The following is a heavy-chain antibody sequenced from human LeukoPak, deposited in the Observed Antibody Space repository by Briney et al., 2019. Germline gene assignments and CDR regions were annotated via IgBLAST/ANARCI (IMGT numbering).Heavy chain of an antibody. D-gene: IGHD5-24*01. V-gene: IGHV3-23*01. Sequence: GGSLRLSCSASGFSFSSYTMTWVRQAPGKGPEWVSITSGGGDTTFYTDSVKGRFTISRDNSKNTLYLQMNSLRAEDTAVYYCAKSGYNRFDYWGQGTLVTVSS. CDR1: GFSFSSYT. CDR2: TSGGGDTT. CDR3: AKSGYNRFDY. J-gene: IGHJ4*02.